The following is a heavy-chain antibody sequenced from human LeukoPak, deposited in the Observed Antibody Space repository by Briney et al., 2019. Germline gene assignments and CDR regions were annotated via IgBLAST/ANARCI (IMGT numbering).Heavy chain of an antibody. CDR1: GGSISSSSYY. V-gene: IGHV4-39*07. D-gene: IGHD2-2*01. Sequence: TASETLSLTCSVSGGSISSSSYYWGWIRQPPGKGLEWIGSIYYSESTYYNPSLKSRVTISVDTSKNQFSLKLSSVTAADTAVYYCARESPGAYCSSTSCYPHYFDYWGQGTLVTVSS. J-gene: IGHJ4*02. CDR3: ARESPGAYCSSTSCYPHYFDY. CDR2: IYYSEST.